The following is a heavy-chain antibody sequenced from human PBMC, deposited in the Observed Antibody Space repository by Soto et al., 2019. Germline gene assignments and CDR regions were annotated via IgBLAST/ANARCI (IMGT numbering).Heavy chain of an antibody. D-gene: IGHD3-22*01. J-gene: IGHJ4*02. V-gene: IGHV3-23*01. CDR3: AKDYDSSGYYPDY. CDR1: GFTFSSYA. CDR2: ISGSGGST. Sequence: GGSLRLSCAASGFTFSSYAMTWVRQAPGKGLEWVSVISGSGGSTYFADSVKGRFTISRDNSKNTLYLQMSSLRAEDTALYYCAKDYDSSGYYPDYWGQGTLVPVSS.